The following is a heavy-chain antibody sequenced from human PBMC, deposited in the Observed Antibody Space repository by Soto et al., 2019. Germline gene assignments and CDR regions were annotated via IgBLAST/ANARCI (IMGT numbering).Heavy chain of an antibody. J-gene: IGHJ4*02. CDR2: XXXXXXXV. CDR3: TRRASSSFYHFDF. V-gene: IGHV5-10-1*01. D-gene: IGHD2-2*01. CDR1: GXSXTAYW. Sequence: SGXSXTAYWITWVRQMPGKXXXXXXXXXXXXXXVXXSPSFRGHVTFSVDRSITTVYLQWNSLKASDSAMYFCTRRASSSFYHFDFWGQGALVTVSS.